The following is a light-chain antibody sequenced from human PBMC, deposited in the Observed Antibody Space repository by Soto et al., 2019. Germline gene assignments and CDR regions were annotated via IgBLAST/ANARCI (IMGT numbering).Light chain of an antibody. Sequence: IQMTQSPSTLSASVGDRVTITCRASQNSNDRLACYQLKPGKAPRLLFHDALTLTSGATSRFSGSGSGTEVTLRFSSLQPDDLATYYCEQYAGESPTFGQGNKV. V-gene: IGKV1-5*01. J-gene: IGKJ1*01. CDR2: DAL. CDR1: QNSNDR. CDR3: EQYAGESPT.